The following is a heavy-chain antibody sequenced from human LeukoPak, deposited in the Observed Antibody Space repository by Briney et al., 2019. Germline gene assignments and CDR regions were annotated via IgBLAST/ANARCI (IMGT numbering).Heavy chain of an antibody. D-gene: IGHD5-18*01. Sequence: SETLSLTCTVYGGSFSGHYWSWFRQPPGKGLEWIGEINHSGSINYNPSLKSRVTISVDTSKNQFSLKLSSVTAADTAVYYCARVPSQLWFRSGIDYWGQGTLVTVSS. CDR2: INHSGSI. V-gene: IGHV4-34*01. CDR3: ARVPSQLWFRSGIDY. CDR1: GGSFSGHY. J-gene: IGHJ4*02.